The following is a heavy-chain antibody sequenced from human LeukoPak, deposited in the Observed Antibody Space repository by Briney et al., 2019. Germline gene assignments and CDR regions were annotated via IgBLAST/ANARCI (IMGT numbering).Heavy chain of an antibody. CDR2: INPNSGGT. V-gene: IGHV1-2*02. J-gene: IGHJ4*02. D-gene: IGHD6-19*01. CDR1: GYTFTGYY. CDR3: ARSAVAGKGSDY. Sequence: GASVKVSCKASGYTFTGYYMHWVRQAPGQGLEWMGWINPNSGGTNYAQKFQGRVTMTRDTSISTAYMALRRLRSDDTAVYYCARSAVAGKGSDYWGQGTLVTASS.